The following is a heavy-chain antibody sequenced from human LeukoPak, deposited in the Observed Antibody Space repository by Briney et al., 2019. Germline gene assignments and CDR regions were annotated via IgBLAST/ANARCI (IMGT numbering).Heavy chain of an antibody. CDR2: MNPNSGNT. Sequence: ASVKVSCKASGYTFTTYDINWVRQATGQGLEWMGWMNPNSGNTGYAQKFQGRVTMTRNTSISTAYMELSSLTSEDTAVYYCARGTCDYSSKIDCWGHGTLVTVSS. V-gene: IGHV1-8*01. J-gene: IGHJ4*01. CDR3: ARGTCDYSSKIDC. CDR1: GYTFTTYD. D-gene: IGHD4-11*01.